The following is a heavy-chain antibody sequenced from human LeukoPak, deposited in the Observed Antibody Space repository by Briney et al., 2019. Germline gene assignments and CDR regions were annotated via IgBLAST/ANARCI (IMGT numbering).Heavy chain of an antibody. Sequence: GGSLRLSCAASGFTFSSYWMSWVRQAPGKGLEWVANIKKDGSEKNYVDSVKGRFTISRGNAKTSLYLQMNSLRAEDTAVYYCARSLWPEDYWGQGTLVTVSS. J-gene: IGHJ4*02. D-gene: IGHD5-18*01. CDR1: GFTFSSYW. CDR2: IKKDGSEK. V-gene: IGHV3-7*01. CDR3: ARSLWPEDY.